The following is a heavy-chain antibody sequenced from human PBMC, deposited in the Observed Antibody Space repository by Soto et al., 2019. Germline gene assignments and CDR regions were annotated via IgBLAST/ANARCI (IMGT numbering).Heavy chain of an antibody. CDR2: IIPIFGTA. V-gene: IGHV1-69*01. J-gene: IGHJ4*02. Sequence: QVHLVQSGAEVKKPGSSVKVSCKASGGTFSSYAISWVRQAPGQGLEWMGGIIPIFGTANYAQKFQGRVTITADESTSTAYMELSSLRSEDTAVYYCARARVEGSKAGTKVLVFDYWGQGTLVTVSS. CDR3: ARARVEGSKAGTKVLVFDY. D-gene: IGHD1-1*01. CDR1: GGTFSSYA.